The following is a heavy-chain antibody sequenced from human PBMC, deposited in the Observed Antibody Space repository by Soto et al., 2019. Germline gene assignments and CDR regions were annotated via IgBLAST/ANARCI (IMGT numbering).Heavy chain of an antibody. CDR2: IDPSDSYT. Sequence: PGESLKISCKGSGYSFTSYCISWVRQMPGKGLEWMGRIDPSDSYTNYSPSFQGHVTISADKSISTAYLQWSSLKASDTAMYYCARADLGYCSSTSCHSPYYYYGMDVWGQGTTVTVSS. CDR1: GYSFTSYC. J-gene: IGHJ6*02. CDR3: ARADLGYCSSTSCHSPYYYYGMDV. D-gene: IGHD2-2*01. V-gene: IGHV5-10-1*01.